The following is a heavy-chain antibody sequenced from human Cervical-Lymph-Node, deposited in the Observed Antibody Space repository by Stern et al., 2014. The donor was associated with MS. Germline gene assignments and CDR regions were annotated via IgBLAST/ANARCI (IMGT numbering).Heavy chain of an antibody. V-gene: IGHV3-53*01. CDR3: ARESRGARGSDY. D-gene: IGHD3-16*01. CDR1: GFTVSSNY. CDR2: IYSCGIT. Sequence: EVPLVESGGGLLQPGGSLRLSCAASGFTVSSNYMRWVRPAPGTGLEWVSVIYSCGITYYADSVKGRFTISRDNSKNRLYLQMNSLRAEDTAVYYCARESRGARGSDYWGQGTLVTVSS. J-gene: IGHJ4*02.